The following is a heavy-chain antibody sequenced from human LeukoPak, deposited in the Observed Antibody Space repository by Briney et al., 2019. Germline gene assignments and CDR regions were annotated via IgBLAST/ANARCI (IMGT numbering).Heavy chain of an antibody. CDR3: ARDSYYSFDP. V-gene: IGHV4-59*01. CDR1: GGSLSSYY. J-gene: IGHJ5*02. Sequence: SETLSLTCTVSGGSLSSYYWSWIRQPPGKGLEWIGYIYYSASTNYNPSLKSRVTISVDTSKNQFSLKLSSVTAADTGVYYCARDSYYSFDPWGQGTLVTVSS. D-gene: IGHD1-26*01. CDR2: IYYSAST.